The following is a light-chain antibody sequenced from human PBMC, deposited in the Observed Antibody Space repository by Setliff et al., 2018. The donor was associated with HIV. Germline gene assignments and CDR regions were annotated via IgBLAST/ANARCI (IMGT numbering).Light chain of an antibody. CDR3: QSYDSRLSGSV. CDR2: ANN. CDR1: SSNIGTGHD. V-gene: IGLV1-40*01. J-gene: IGLJ1*01. Sequence: QSALMQPPSVSGAPGQRVTVSCTGSSSNIGTGHDVHWYQQFPGTTPKLLIYANNNRPSGVPDRFSGSKSGTSASLAITGLQAEDEADYYCQSYDSRLSGSVFGTGTKVTVL.